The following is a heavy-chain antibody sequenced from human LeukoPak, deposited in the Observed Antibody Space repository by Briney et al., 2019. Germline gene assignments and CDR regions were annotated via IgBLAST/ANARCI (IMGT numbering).Heavy chain of an antibody. J-gene: IGHJ3*02. CDR1: GGSFSGYY. V-gene: IGHV4-34*01. Sequence: SETLSLTCAVYGGSFSGYYWSWIRQPPGKGLEWIGEINHSGSTNYNPSLKSRVTISVDTSKNQFSLKLSSVTAADTAVYYCARRGRSGWYHNDAFDIWGQGTMVTVSS. CDR3: ARRGRSGWYHNDAFDI. CDR2: INHSGST. D-gene: IGHD6-19*01.